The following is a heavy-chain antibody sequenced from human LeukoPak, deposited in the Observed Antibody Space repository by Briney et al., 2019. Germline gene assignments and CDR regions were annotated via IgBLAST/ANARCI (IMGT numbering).Heavy chain of an antibody. V-gene: IGHV3-23*01. D-gene: IGHD3-10*01. CDR2: ISGSGTST. Sequence: GGSLRLSCAASEFTFSSYALSWVRQAPGKGLEWVSAISGSGTSTYYADSVKGRFTISRDNSKNTLYLQMNSLRAEDTAVDYCAKGRGIYGSGSYSNFDYWGQGTLVTVSS. CDR3: AKGRGIYGSGSYSNFDY. J-gene: IGHJ4*02. CDR1: EFTFSSYA.